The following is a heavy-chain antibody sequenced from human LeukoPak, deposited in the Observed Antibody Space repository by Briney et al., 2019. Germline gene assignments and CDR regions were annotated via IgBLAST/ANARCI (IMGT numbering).Heavy chain of an antibody. J-gene: IGHJ4*02. V-gene: IGHV3-23*01. Sequence: GGSLRLSCAVSGITLSNYGMSWVRQAPGRGLEWVAGISDSGGRTYYADSVRGRFTVSRDNPKNTLYLQMNSLRAEDTAVYFCAKRGVVIRVVLVGFHKEAYYFDSWGQGALATVSS. CDR3: AKRGVVIRVVLVGFHKEAYYFDS. CDR1: GITLSNYG. D-gene: IGHD3-10*01. CDR2: ISDSGGRT.